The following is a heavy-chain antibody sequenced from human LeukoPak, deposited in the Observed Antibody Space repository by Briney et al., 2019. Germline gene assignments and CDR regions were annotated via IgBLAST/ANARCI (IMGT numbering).Heavy chain of an antibody. J-gene: IGHJ4*02. Sequence: PGGSLRLSCAASGFTFSTYSMNWVRQAPGKGLEWVSFISTSSSYIYYADSVKGRFTISRDNSKNSLHLQMNSLRAEDTAVYYCARDQDWNDRGGLDYWGQGTLVIVSS. CDR2: ISTSSSYI. CDR1: GFTFSTYS. CDR3: ARDQDWNDRGGLDY. D-gene: IGHD1-1*01. V-gene: IGHV3-21*01.